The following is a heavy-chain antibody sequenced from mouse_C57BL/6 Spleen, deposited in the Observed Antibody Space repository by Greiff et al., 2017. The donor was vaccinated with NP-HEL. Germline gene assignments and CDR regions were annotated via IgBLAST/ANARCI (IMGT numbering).Heavy chain of an antibody. CDR2: INPSNGGT. Sequence: VQLVESGTELVKPGASVKLSCKASGYTFTSYWMHWVKQRPGQGLEWIGNINPSNGGTNYNEKFKSKATLTVDKSSSTAYMQLSSLTSEDSAVYYCAKAHYYGSTPFDYWGQGTTLTVSS. CDR1: GYTFTSYW. D-gene: IGHD1-1*01. V-gene: IGHV1-53*01. J-gene: IGHJ2*01. CDR3: AKAHYYGSTPFDY.